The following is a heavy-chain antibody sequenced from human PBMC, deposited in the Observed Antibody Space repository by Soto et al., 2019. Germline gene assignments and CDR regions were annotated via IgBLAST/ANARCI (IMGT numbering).Heavy chain of an antibody. Sequence: QVQLVESGGGVVQPGRSLRLSCAASGFTFSSYAMHWVRQAPGKGLEWVAVISYDGSNKYYADSVKGRFTISRDNSKNTLYLQMNSLRAEDTAVYYCAREGVSRYCSGGRRARSCYVTAEYFQHWGQGTLVTVSS. D-gene: IGHD2-15*01. CDR1: GFTFSSYA. CDR3: AREGVSRYCSGGRRARSCYVTAEYFQH. CDR2: ISYDGSNK. V-gene: IGHV3-30-3*01. J-gene: IGHJ1*01.